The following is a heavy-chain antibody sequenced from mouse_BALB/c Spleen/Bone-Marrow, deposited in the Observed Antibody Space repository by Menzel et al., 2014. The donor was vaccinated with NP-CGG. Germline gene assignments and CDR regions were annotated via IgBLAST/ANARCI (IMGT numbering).Heavy chain of an antibody. CDR3: ARERTGFDY. CDR2: ISSGSSII. Sequence: EVQLVESGGGLVQPGGSRKLSCAASGFTFSYFGMHWVRQAPEKGLEWVAYISSGSSIIYYADKVKGRFTISRDNPKNTLFLQMTSLRSEDTAMYYCARERTGFDYWGQGTTLTVSS. D-gene: IGHD4-1*01. CDR1: GFTFSYFG. J-gene: IGHJ2*01. V-gene: IGHV5-17*02.